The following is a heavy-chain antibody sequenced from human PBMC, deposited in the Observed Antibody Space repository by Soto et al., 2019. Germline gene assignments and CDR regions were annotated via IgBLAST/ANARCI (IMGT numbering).Heavy chain of an antibody. CDR2: IFHTGTT. CDR1: GGSFTGYY. Sequence: SETLSLTCTVSGGSFTGYYWAWVRQPPGKGLEWIGYIFHTGTTNSNPSLKSRVIISVDTSKSQFSLKLSSVTAADTAVYYCVRRPSNFYMDVWGKGTTVTVSS. CDR3: VRRPSNFYMDV. V-gene: IGHV4-59*08. J-gene: IGHJ6*03.